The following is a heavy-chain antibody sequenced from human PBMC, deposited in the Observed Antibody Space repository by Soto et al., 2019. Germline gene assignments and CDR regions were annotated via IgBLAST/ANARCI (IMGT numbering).Heavy chain of an antibody. D-gene: IGHD5-12*01. CDR1: VGTFNNYA. Sequence: QVQLVQSGAEVKKPGSSVKVSCKASVGTFNNYAISLVQQTPGQGLVRMGGIIPIIVTADYAHKFQGRLAISADESTVTSFTQVSSLPSVDTALSYCARGGVDVVATYAFDCCGQGSLVTVTS. CDR2: IIPIIVTA. CDR3: ARGGVDVVATYAFDC. J-gene: IGHJ4*02. V-gene: IGHV1-69*01.